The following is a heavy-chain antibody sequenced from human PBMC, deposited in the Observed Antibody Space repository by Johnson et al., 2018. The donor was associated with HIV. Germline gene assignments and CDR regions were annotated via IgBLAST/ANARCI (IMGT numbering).Heavy chain of an antibody. J-gene: IGHJ3*01. D-gene: IGHD1-1*01. V-gene: IGHV3-74*02. CDR2: ISSDGTDT. CDR1: GFTFSNAW. CDR3: ARSGPNWAFDF. Sequence: LVESGGGLVKPGGSLRLSCAASGFTFSNAWMSWVRQAPGKGLVLVSRISSDGTDTYSADSVKGRFTISRDNARNTMFVQMKSLRAEDTAVYYCARSGPNWAFDFWGQGTMVTVSS.